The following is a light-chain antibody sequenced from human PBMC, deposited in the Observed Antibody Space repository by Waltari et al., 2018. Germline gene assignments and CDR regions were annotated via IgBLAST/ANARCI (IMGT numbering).Light chain of an antibody. V-gene: IGLV2-14*01. CDR1: SSDVGPYHP. J-gene: IGLJ3*02. CDR2: DVR. Sequence: QSALTQPASVSASPGQSTTISCSVTSSDVGPYHPVYWYRQYPGKAPQLIIYDVRPRPSGISDRVSGDKSDNTASLTISGLRAEDEADYYCSSYTLTDTRVFGGGT. CDR3: SSYTLTDTRV.